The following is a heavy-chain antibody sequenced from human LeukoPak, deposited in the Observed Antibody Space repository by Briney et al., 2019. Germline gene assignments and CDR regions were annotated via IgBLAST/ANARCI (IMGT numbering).Heavy chain of an antibody. J-gene: IGHJ4*02. CDR1: GFTFSSYG. V-gene: IGHV3-33*01. CDR3: ARERGAYYYGSGSSRPIDY. Sequence: PGRSLRLSCAASGFTFSSYGMHWVRQAPGKGLEWVAVIWYDGSNKYYADSVKGRFTISRDNSKNTLYLQMNSLRAEDTAVYYCARERGAYYYGSGSSRPIDYWGQGTLVTVSS. CDR2: IWYDGSNK. D-gene: IGHD3-10*01.